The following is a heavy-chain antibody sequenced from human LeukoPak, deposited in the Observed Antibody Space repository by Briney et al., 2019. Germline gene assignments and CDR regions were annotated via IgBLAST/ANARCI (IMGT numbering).Heavy chain of an antibody. J-gene: IGHJ4*02. CDR2: IVGSGDNK. V-gene: IGHV3-48*03. Sequence: GGSLRLSCAASGFTFSNYEMNWVRQAPGKGLEWVAYIVGSGDNKQYADSVRGRFTISRDNAKNSLYLQMNSLRAEDTAVYYCARDWGELAFDYWGQGTLVTVSS. D-gene: IGHD1-26*01. CDR3: ARDWGELAFDY. CDR1: GFTFSNYE.